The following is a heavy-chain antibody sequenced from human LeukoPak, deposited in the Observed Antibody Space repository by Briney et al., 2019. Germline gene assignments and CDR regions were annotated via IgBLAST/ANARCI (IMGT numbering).Heavy chain of an antibody. CDR1: GGSISSYY. J-gene: IGHJ4*02. V-gene: IGHV4-59*01. Sequence: NSSETLSLTCTVSGGSISSYYWNWLRQPPGKGLEWLGYIYYSGSTNYNPPLKSRVTISVDTSKNQFSLKLSSVTAADTAVYYCARGADSSGYYSIFYFDYWGQGTLVSVSS. D-gene: IGHD3-22*01. CDR3: ARGADSSGYYSIFYFDY. CDR2: IYYSGST.